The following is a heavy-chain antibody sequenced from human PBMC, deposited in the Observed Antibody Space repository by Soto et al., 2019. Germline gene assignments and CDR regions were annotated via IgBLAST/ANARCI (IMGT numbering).Heavy chain of an antibody. D-gene: IGHD6-19*01. CDR3: ASPIIAVAGYYYYGMDV. CDR1: GYSFTSYW. Sequence: PGESLKISCQGPGYSFTSYWISWVRQMPGKGLEWMGRIDPSDSYTNYSPSFQGHVTISADKSISTAYLQWSSLKASDTAMYYCASPIIAVAGYYYYGMDVWGQGTTVTVSS. CDR2: IDPSDSYT. V-gene: IGHV5-10-1*01. J-gene: IGHJ6*02.